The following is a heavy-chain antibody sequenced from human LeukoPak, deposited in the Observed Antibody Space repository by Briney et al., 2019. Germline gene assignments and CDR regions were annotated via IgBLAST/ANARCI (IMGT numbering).Heavy chain of an antibody. CDR3: ARRYYDSSGYYYVLDV. Sequence: PSETLSLTCTVSGGSITSYYWSWIRQPPGKGLEWIGFSYYSGTTTYNPSLRSRVTMSLDTSKNQFSLKLSSVTAADTAVYYCARRYYDSSGYYYVLDVWGQGTTVTVSS. CDR1: GGSITSYY. D-gene: IGHD3-22*01. J-gene: IGHJ6*02. CDR2: SYYSGTT. V-gene: IGHV4-59*08.